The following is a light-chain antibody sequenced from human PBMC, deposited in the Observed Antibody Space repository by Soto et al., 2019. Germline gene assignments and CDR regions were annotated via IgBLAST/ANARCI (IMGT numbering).Light chain of an antibody. J-gene: IGKJ5*01. CDR3: QQYGSSPIT. Sequence: EIVLTKSPATLSLSPGERATLSCRASQSVSSYLAWYQQKPGQAPRLLIYGASSRATGIPVRFSGSGSGTDFTLTISRLEPEDFAVYYCQQYGSSPITFGQGTRLEI. CDR1: QSVSSY. CDR2: GAS. V-gene: IGKV3-20*01.